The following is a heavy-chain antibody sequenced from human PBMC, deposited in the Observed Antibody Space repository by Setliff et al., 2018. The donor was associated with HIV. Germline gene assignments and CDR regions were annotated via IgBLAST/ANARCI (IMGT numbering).Heavy chain of an antibody. D-gene: IGHD4-17*01. CDR1: GGSISSRNYY. Sequence: SETLSLTCTVSGGSISSRNYYWAWIRQPPGKGLEWIGNIYHHGTTYYYPSLKGRVTISLDTSNNQFSLNLNSVTAADTAVYYCARGGPTVAFGLDVWGQGTTVTVSS. CDR2: IYHHGTT. CDR3: ARGGPTVAFGLDV. V-gene: IGHV4-39*07. J-gene: IGHJ6*02.